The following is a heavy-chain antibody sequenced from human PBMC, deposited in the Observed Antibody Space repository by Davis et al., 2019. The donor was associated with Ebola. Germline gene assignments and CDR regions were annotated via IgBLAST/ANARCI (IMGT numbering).Heavy chain of an antibody. CDR2: INPNSGGT. CDR3: ARGGPGSYSMYYFDY. J-gene: IGHJ4*02. D-gene: IGHD1-26*01. CDR1: GYTFTGYY. V-gene: IGHV1-2*04. Sequence: ASVKVSCKASGYTFTGYYMHWVRQAPGQGLEWMGWINPNSGGTNYAQKFQGWVTMTRDTSISTAYMELSRLRSDDTAVYYCARGGPGSYSMYYFDYWGQGTLVTVSS.